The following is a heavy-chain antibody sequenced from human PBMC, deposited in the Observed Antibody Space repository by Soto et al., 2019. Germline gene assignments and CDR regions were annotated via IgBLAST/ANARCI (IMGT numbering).Heavy chain of an antibody. CDR3: ARGQGAVVVGAPPHPLAFMDV. V-gene: IGHV1-69*06. J-gene: IGHJ6*02. CDR2: IIPIFGKS. Sequence: GASVHVSCKACGGTFSSYAISWVRQAPGHGLEWMGGIIPIFGKSNYAQKCQGRVTIIDDKSTSTAYMELSGQRYEDTGGYSCARGQGAVVVGAPPHPLAFMDVWGQGTTVTGSS. D-gene: IGHD2-15*01. CDR1: GGTFSSYA.